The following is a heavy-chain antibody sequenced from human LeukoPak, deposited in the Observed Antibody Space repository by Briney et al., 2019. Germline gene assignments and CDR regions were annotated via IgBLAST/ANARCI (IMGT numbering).Heavy chain of an antibody. D-gene: IGHD6-19*01. CDR2: ISGSGGST. V-gene: IGHV3-23*01. J-gene: IGHJ4*02. Sequence: GGSLRLSCAASGFTFSSYAMSWVRQAPGKGLEWVSAISGSGGSTYYADSVKGQFTISRDNSKNTLYLQMNSLRVEDTAVYYCAAVLRSSALDYWGQGTLVTVSS. CDR3: AAVLRSSALDY. CDR1: GFTFSSYA.